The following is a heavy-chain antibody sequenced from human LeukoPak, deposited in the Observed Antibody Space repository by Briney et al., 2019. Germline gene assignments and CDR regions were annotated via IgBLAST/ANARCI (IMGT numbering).Heavy chain of an antibody. J-gene: IGHJ5*02. CDR1: GYTFTSYY. CDR3: ARDNYAGANWFDP. CDR2: IIPIFGTA. V-gene: IGHV1-69*05. D-gene: IGHD1-7*01. Sequence: GASVKVSCKASGYTFTSYYMHWVRQAPGQGLEWMGGIIPIFGTANYAQKFQGRVTITTDESTSTAYMELSSLRSEDTAVYYCARDNYAGANWFDPWGQGTLVNVSS.